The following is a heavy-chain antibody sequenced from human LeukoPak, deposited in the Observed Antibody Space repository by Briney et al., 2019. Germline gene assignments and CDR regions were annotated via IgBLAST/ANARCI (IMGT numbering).Heavy chain of an antibody. J-gene: IGHJ4*02. Sequence: SETLSLTCTVSGGSISSHYWSWIRQPPGKGLEWIGEINHSGSTNYNPSLKSRVTISVDTSKNQFSLKLSSVTAADTAVYYCARGRVATVTTRPYYFDYWGQGTLVTVSS. CDR2: INHSGST. V-gene: IGHV4-34*01. CDR1: GGSISSHY. D-gene: IGHD4-17*01. CDR3: ARGRVATVTTRPYYFDY.